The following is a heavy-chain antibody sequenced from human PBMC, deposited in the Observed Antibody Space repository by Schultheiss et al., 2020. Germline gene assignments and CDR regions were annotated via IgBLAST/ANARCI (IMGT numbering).Heavy chain of an antibody. D-gene: IGHD5-18*01. CDR1: GGSISSYY. J-gene: IGHJ4*02. CDR3: ARMNVDTAMWGLDY. CDR2: IYYSGST. Sequence: SETLSLTCTVSGGSISSYYWSWIRQPPGKGLEWIGYIYYSGSTNYNPSLKSRVTISVDTSKNQFSLKLSSVTAADTAVYYCARMNVDTAMWGLDYWGQGTLVTVSS. V-gene: IGHV4-59*01.